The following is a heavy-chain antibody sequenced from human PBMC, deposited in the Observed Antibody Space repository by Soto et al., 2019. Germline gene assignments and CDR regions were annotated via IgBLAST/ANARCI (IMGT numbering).Heavy chain of an antibody. J-gene: IGHJ4*02. Sequence: EVQLLESGGGLIQPGGSLRLSCAASGFTVSSYAMSWVRQAPGEGLEWVSVISGSGGSTFYADSVEGRFTISRDNSKNTLYLQMNSLRVEDTAVYYCGGGTMVCGVIRFDYWGQGTLVTVSS. D-gene: IGHD3-10*01. CDR3: GGGTMVCGVIRFDY. V-gene: IGHV3-23*01. CDR2: ISGSGGST. CDR1: GFTVSSYA.